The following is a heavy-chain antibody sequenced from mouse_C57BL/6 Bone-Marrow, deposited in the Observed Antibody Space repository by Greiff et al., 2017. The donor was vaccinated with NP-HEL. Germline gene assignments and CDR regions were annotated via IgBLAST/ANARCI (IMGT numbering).Heavy chain of an antibody. D-gene: IGHD2-10*02. J-gene: IGHJ3*01. V-gene: IGHV14-4*01. CDR1: GFNIKDDY. CDR3: TTLYGKWLFAY. CDR2: IDPVNGDT. Sequence: VQLQQSGAELVRPGASVKLSCTASGFNIKDDYMHWVKQRPEQGLEWIGWIDPVNGDTEYASKFQGKATITADTSSNTAYLQLSSLTSEDTAVYYCTTLYGKWLFAYWGQGTLVTVSA.